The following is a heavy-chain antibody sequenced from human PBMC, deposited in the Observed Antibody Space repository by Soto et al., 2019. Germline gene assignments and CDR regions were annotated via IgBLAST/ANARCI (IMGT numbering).Heavy chain of an antibody. D-gene: IGHD6-19*01. CDR3: AKGEQWLNYYYYGMDV. Sequence: GGSLSLSCAASGFTFSSYAMSWVRQAPGKGLEWVSAVSGSGGSTYYADSVKGRFTIFRDNSKNTLYLQMNSLRAEDTAVYYCAKGEQWLNYYYYGMDVWGQGTTVTVSS. V-gene: IGHV3-23*01. CDR2: VSGSGGST. J-gene: IGHJ6*02. CDR1: GFTFSSYA.